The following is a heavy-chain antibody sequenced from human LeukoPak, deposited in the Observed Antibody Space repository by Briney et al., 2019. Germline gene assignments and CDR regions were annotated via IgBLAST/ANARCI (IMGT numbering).Heavy chain of an antibody. CDR3: ASQGCSSGWYNPYAFDI. CDR1: GGSISSYY. D-gene: IGHD6-19*01. V-gene: IGHV4-4*09. Sequence: SETLSLTCTVSGGSISSYYWSWIRQPPGKGLEWIGYIYTSGSTNYNPSLKSRVTISVDTSKNQFSLKLSSVTAADTAVYYCASQGCSSGWYNPYAFDIWGQGTMVTVSS. CDR2: IYTSGST. J-gene: IGHJ3*02.